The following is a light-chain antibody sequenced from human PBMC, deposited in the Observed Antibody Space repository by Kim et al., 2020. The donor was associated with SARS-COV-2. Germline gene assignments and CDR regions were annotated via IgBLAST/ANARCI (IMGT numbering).Light chain of an antibody. CDR1: QSVLYSSNNKNY. J-gene: IGKJ2*01. CDR2: WAS. Sequence: ATINCKSSQSVLYSSNNKNYLAWYQQKPGQPPKLLIYWASTRESGVPDRFSGSGSGTDFTLTISSLQAEDVAVYYCQQYYSTPRHTFGQGTKLEI. CDR3: QQYYSTPRHT. V-gene: IGKV4-1*01.